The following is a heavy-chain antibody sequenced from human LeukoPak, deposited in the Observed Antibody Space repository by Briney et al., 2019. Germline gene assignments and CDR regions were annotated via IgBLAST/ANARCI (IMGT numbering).Heavy chain of an antibody. J-gene: IGHJ4*02. CDR2: IYYSGST. CDR3: ARDNGSGSHFDY. V-gene: IGHV4-59*01. Sequence: PSETLSLTCTVSGGSISSYYWSWIRQPPGKGLEWIGYIYYSGSTNYNPSLKSRVTISVDTSKNQFSLKLSSVTAADTAVYYCARDNGSGSHFDYWGQGTLVTVSS. CDR1: GGSISSYY. D-gene: IGHD1-26*01.